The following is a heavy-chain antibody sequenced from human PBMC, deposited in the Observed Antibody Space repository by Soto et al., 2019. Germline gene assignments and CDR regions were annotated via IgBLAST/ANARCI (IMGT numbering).Heavy chain of an antibody. V-gene: IGHV1-46*01. J-gene: IGHJ6*02. Sequence: ASVKVSCKASGYILSGYYMHWVRQAPGQGLEWLGIINPSGGSTTYAQKFQGRVTMTRDTSASTAYMELSSLRSEDTAVYYCTAAAGVNYYGMDVWGQGTTVTVSS. D-gene: IGHD6-13*01. CDR1: GYILSGYY. CDR2: INPSGGST. CDR3: TAAAGVNYYGMDV.